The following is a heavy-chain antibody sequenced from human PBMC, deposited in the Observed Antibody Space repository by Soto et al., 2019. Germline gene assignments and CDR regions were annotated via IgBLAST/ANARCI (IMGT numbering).Heavy chain of an antibody. CDR1: GFPFSSYG. CDR2: IWYDGSNK. J-gene: IGHJ4*02. CDR3: ASSIN. Sequence: GGSLRLSCAAPGFPFSSYGMHWVRQAPGKGLDWVGVIWYDGSNKDYAESVKGRFTISRDNSKNMLYLQMNSLRADDTAVYYCASSINWGQGTLVTVSS. V-gene: IGHV3-33*03.